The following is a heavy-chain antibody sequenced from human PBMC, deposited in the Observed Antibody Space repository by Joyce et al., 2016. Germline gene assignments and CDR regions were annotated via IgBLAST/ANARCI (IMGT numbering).Heavy chain of an antibody. CDR2: INHSGST. CDR3: ARGRGGYSYGWGTSFWYFDL. Sequence: QVQLQQWGVGLLKPSETLSLTCAVYGGSFSGYYWSWICQPPGQGLEWIGEINHSGSTNYTPALKSRVTISVDTSKNQFSMKLSSVSAADTAVYYCARGRGGYSYGWGTSFWYFDLWGRGTLVTVSS. J-gene: IGHJ2*01. D-gene: IGHD5-18*01. V-gene: IGHV4-34*01. CDR1: GGSFSGYY.